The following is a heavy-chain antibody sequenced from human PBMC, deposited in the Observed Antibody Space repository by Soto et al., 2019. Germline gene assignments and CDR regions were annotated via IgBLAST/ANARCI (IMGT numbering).Heavy chain of an antibody. CDR1: GFTFSSYA. D-gene: IGHD2-15*01. CDR3: AKVEGVVVAAPKRKDV. J-gene: IGHJ6*03. Sequence: PGGSLRLSCAASGFTFSSYAMSWVRQAPGKGLEWVSAISGSGGSTYYADSVKGRFTISRDNSKNTLYLQMNSLRAEDTAVYYCAKVEGVVVAAPKRKDVGGKGTTVTAPS. CDR2: ISGSGGST. V-gene: IGHV3-23*01.